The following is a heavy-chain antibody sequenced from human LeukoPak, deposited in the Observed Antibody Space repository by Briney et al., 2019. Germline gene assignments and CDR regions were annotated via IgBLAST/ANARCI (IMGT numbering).Heavy chain of an antibody. Sequence: GSSLRLSCTASGFTFRKLGMHWVRKASDEGLEWVVVLRYYGRNTYYTVRVLGRCTIASDNCKNTVHLHISNQRAEDRAVYYCVRDMGGRHVYYWGRGALVSVS. V-gene: IGHV3-33*01. CDR3: VRDMGGRHVYY. D-gene: IGHD3-16*01. CDR1: GFTFRKLG. J-gene: IGHJ4*02. CDR2: LRYYGRNT.